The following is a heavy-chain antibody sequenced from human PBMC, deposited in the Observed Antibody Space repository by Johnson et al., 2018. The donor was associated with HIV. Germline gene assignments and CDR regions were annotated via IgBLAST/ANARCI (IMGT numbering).Heavy chain of an antibody. Sequence: QMLLVESGGGVVQPGGSLRLSCAASGFTFSSYGMHWVRQAPGKGLEWVAHISFDGNLKKSADSVRGRFTISRDNSKNTRYLQMTSLRHDDKAVYSCYCTDHCGAGSESKGTLYAWGQGTRVTVSA. CDR3: YCTDHCGAGSESKGTLYA. J-gene: IGHJ3*01. CDR2: ISFDGNLK. CDR1: GFTFSSYG. V-gene: IGHV3-30*03. D-gene: IGHD3-10*01.